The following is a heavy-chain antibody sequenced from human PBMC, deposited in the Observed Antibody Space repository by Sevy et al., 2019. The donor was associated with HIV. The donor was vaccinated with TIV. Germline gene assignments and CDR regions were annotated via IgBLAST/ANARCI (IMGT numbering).Heavy chain of an antibody. V-gene: IGHV3-48*01. CDR2: ISSYSSTI. J-gene: IGHJ3*02. CDR3: ARYDDSSSSSDDAFDI. D-gene: IGHD6-6*01. CDR1: GFTFSSYS. Sequence: GGSLRLSCAASGFTFSSYSMNWVRQAPGKGLEWVSYISSYSSTIYYADSVKGRFTISRDNAKNSLYLQMNSLRAGDTAVYYCARYDDSSSSSDDAFDIWGQGTMVTVSS.